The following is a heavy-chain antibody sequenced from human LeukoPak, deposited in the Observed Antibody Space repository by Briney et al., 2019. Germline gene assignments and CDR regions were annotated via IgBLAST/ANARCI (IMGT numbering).Heavy chain of an antibody. CDR3: ARGSGITSYGMDV. V-gene: IGHV3-21*01. CDR2: ISSSSSYI. CDR1: GFTFSSYS. Sequence: AGGSLRLSCAASGFTFSSYSMNWVRQAPGKGLEWVSSISSSSSYIYYADSVKGRFTISRDNAKNSLFLQMNSLRAEDTAVYYCARGSGITSYGMDVWGQGTTVTVSS. D-gene: IGHD3-10*01. J-gene: IGHJ6*02.